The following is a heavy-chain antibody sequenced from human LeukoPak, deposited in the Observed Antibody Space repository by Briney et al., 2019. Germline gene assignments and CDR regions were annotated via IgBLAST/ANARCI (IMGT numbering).Heavy chain of an antibody. CDR3: ARDAVVVPAAMFDP. Sequence: ASVKVSCKASGYTFTGYYMHWVRQAPGQGLEWMGWINPNSGGTNYAQKFQGRVTMTRDTSISTAYMELSRLRSDDTAAYYCARDAVVVPAAMFDPWGQGTLVTVSS. V-gene: IGHV1-2*02. CDR1: GYTFTGYY. CDR2: INPNSGGT. J-gene: IGHJ5*02. D-gene: IGHD2-2*01.